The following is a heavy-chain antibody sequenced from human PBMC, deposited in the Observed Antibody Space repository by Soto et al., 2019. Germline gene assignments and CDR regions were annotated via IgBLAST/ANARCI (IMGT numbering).Heavy chain of an antibody. J-gene: IGHJ4*02. CDR2: FSSSGYTI. V-gene: IGHV3-11*01. Sequence: GGSLRLSCEASGFTFSGYYMTWIRQAPGKGLEWISYFSSSGYTIRYADSVEGRFTMSRDDAKKTLYLQMNSLRAEDTAVYYCATGRGGRSADWGQGTLVTVSS. CDR3: ATGRGGRSAD. CDR1: GFTFSGYY. D-gene: IGHD3-3*01.